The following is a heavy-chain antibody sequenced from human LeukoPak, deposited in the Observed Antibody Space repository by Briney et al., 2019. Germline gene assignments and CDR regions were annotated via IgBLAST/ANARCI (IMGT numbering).Heavy chain of an antibody. V-gene: IGHV4-39*07. CDR1: GGSISSSSYY. D-gene: IGHD3-16*01. CDR2: IYYSGNT. CDR3: ARGDPQTRRGALLGH. J-gene: IGHJ4*02. Sequence: PSETLSLTCTVSGGSISSSSYYWGWIRQPPGKGLEWIGSIYYSGNTYYNPSLKSRVTISVDTSKNQFSLKLTSVTAADTAVYYCARGDPQTRRGALLGHWGQGTLVTVSS.